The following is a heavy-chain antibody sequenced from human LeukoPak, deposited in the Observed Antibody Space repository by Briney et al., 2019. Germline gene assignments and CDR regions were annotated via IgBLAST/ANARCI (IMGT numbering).Heavy chain of an antibody. D-gene: IGHD5-18*01. CDR3: ARDGGTAMGVIDY. J-gene: IGHJ4*02. CDR1: GYTFTSYD. CDR2: INSNSGDT. V-gene: IGHV1-2*02. Sequence: ASVKVSCKASGYTFTSYDINWVRQAPGQGLEWMGWINSNSGDTNYAQKFQGRVTMTRDTSISTAYMELSRLRSDDSAVYYCARDGGTAMGVIDYWGQGILVTVSS.